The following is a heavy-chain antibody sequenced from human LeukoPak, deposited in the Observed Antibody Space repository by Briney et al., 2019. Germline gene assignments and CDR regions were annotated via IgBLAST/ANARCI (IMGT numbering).Heavy chain of an antibody. J-gene: IGHJ6*02. D-gene: IGHD6-13*01. CDR3: ARQNSSWYYYYYGMDV. Sequence: SETLSLTCTVSGGSISSYYWSWIRQPPGKGLEWLGYIYYSGSTNYNPSLKSRVTISVDTSKNQFSLKLSSVTAADTAVYYCARQNSSWYYYYYGMDVWGQGTTVTVSS. CDR2: IYYSGST. V-gene: IGHV4-59*08. CDR1: GGSISSYY.